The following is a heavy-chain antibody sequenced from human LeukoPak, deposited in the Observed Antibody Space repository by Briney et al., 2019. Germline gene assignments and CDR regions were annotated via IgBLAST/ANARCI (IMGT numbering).Heavy chain of an antibody. CDR1: GGSISSYY. Sequence: SETLSLTCTVSGGSISSYYWSWIRQPPGKGLEWIGYIYYSGSTNYKPSLKSRVTISVDTSKNQFSLKLSSVAAADTAVYYCARGGYYGSGNDFRFDPWGQGTLVTVSS. D-gene: IGHD3-10*01. CDR2: IYYSGST. CDR3: ARGGYYGSGNDFRFDP. V-gene: IGHV4-59*01. J-gene: IGHJ5*02.